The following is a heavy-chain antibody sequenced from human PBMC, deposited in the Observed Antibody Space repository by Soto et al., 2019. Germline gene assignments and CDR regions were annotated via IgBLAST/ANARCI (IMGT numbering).Heavy chain of an antibody. Sequence: ASVKVSCKASGYTFTDYGISWVRQAPGQGLEWMGWISAYNGNTKYVQKLQGRVTMTTDTSTTTAYMELRSLRSDDTAVYYCAREHVRGNPVFEYWGQGTLVTVSS. CDR1: GYTFTDYG. CDR2: ISAYNGNT. V-gene: IGHV1-18*04. CDR3: AREHVRGNPVFEY. J-gene: IGHJ4*02. D-gene: IGHD3-16*01.